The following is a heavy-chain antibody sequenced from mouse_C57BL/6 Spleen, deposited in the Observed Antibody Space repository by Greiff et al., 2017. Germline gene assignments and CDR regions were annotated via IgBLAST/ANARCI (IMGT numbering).Heavy chain of an antibody. J-gene: IGHJ2*01. CDR1: GYAFSSSW. V-gene: IGHV1-82*01. Sequence: VQLQESGPELVKPGASVKISCKASGYAFSSSWMNWVKQRPGKGLEWIGRIYPGDGDTNYNGKFKGKATLTADKSSSTAYMQLSSLTSEDSAVYFCSSYAFAYWGQGTPLTVSS. D-gene: IGHD1-1*01. CDR2: IYPGDGDT. CDR3: SSYAFAY.